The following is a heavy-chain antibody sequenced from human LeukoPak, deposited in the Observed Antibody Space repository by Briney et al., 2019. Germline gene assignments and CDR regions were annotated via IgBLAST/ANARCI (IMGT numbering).Heavy chain of an antibody. CDR1: GLRFRNYG. Sequence: PGGSLRFSCVVSGLRFRNYGMHWVRQAPGKGLEWVAVIYYDGSNQYYADSVKGRFTVSRDNAKNTLYLQMDSLRAEDTAVYYCATDRNSGKYYDYWGQGTLVTVSS. J-gene: IGHJ4*02. D-gene: IGHD1-26*01. CDR2: IYYDGSNQ. V-gene: IGHV3-33*01. CDR3: ATDRNSGKYYDY.